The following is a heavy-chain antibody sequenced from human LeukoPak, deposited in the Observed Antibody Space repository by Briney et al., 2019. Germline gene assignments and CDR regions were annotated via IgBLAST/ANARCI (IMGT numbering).Heavy chain of an antibody. CDR2: IYTSGST. CDR3: ARHHYNGHCSSTSCPQSLFDY. V-gene: IGHV4-4*07. CDR1: GGSISSYY. J-gene: IGHJ4*02. Sequence: SETLSLTCTVSGGSISSYYWSWIRQPAGKGLEWIGRIYTSGSTNYNPSLKSRVTMSVDTSKNQFSLKLSSVTAADTAVYYCARHHYNGHCSSTSCPQSLFDYWGQGTLVTVSS. D-gene: IGHD2-2*01.